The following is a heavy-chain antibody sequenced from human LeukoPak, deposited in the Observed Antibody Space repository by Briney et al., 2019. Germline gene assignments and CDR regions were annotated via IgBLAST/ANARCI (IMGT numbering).Heavy chain of an antibody. Sequence: SETLSLTCAVFGGSLSGSYWSWLRQPPGKALEWIGEINHLGITKYNPSLESRLTISLGTSKNQFSLKLSSVTAADTAVYYCARAVGGDAFDIWGQGTMVTVSS. CDR3: ARAVGGDAFDI. D-gene: IGHD3-16*01. J-gene: IGHJ3*02. CDR1: GGSLSGSY. CDR2: INHLGIT. V-gene: IGHV4-34*01.